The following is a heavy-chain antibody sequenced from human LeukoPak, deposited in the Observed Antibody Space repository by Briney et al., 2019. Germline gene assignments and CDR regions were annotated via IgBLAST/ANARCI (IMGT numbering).Heavy chain of an antibody. Sequence: SETLSLTCTVSGGSISSYYWSWIRQPPGKGLEWIGYIYYSGSTNYNPSLKSRVTISVDTSKNQFSLKLSSVTAADTAVYYCARYQRYGGYIDYWGQGTLVTVSS. CDR1: GGSISSYY. CDR3: ARYQRYGGYIDY. D-gene: IGHD4-23*01. CDR2: IYYSGST. J-gene: IGHJ4*02. V-gene: IGHV4-59*01.